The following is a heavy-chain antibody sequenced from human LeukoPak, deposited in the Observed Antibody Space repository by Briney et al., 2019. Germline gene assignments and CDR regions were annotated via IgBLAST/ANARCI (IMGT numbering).Heavy chain of an antibody. CDR1: GYTFTSYG. J-gene: IGHJ4*02. V-gene: IGHV1-18*01. CDR3: ARAAYYYDSSGYYR. D-gene: IGHD3-22*01. CDR2: ISAYNGNT. Sequence: ASVKVSCKAPGYTFTSYGISWVRQAPGQGLEWMGWISAYNGNTNYAQKLQGRVTMTTDTSTSTAYMELRSLRSDDAAVYYCARAAYYYDSSGYYRWGQGTLVTVSS.